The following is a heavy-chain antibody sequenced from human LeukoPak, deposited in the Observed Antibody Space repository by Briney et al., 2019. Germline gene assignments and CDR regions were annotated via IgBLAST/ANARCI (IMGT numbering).Heavy chain of an antibody. D-gene: IGHD3-3*01. V-gene: IGHV1-3*01. CDR3: ASSKGYDDPTEYFDY. Sequence: ASVKVSCKASGYTFTSYAMHWVRQAPGQRLEWMGWINAGNGNTKYSQKFQGRVTITRDTSASTAYMELSSLRSEDTAVYYCASSKGYDDPTEYFDYWGQGTLVTVSS. J-gene: IGHJ4*02. CDR2: INAGNGNT. CDR1: GYTFTSYA.